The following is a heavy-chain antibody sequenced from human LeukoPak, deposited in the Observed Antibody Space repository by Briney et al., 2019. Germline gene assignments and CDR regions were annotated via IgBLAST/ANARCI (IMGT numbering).Heavy chain of an antibody. CDR3: ARRGPETVATIDY. D-gene: IGHD5-12*01. Sequence: GVLRLSCAASGFTFSSYAMSWVRQAPGKGLVWVSRINGDGSITAYADSVKGRFTISRDSATNTLYLQMNSLRPGDTGVYYCARRGPETVATIDYWGQGTPVTVSS. V-gene: IGHV3-74*01. J-gene: IGHJ4*02. CDR1: GFTFSSYA. CDR2: INGDGSIT.